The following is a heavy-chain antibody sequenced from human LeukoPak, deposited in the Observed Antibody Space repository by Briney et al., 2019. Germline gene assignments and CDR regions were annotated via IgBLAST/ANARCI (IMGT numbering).Heavy chain of an antibody. CDR3: ARENGGNSGAYYFDY. Sequence: GATVKVSCKASGGTFSSYAISWVRQAPGQGLEWMGGIIPIFGTANYAQKFQGRVTITADESTSTAYMELSSLRSEDTAVYYRARENGGNSGAYYFDYWGQGTLVTVSS. CDR2: IIPIFGTA. J-gene: IGHJ4*02. CDR1: GGTFSSYA. V-gene: IGHV1-69*13. D-gene: IGHD4-23*01.